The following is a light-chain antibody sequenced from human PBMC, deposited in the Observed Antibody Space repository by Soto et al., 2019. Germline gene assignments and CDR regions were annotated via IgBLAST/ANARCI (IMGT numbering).Light chain of an antibody. J-gene: IGLJ3*02. CDR3: SSYTHSTSLV. V-gene: IGLV2-14*03. CDR2: EVS. Sequence: QSVLTQPPSVSGSPGQSITISCSGTSSDVGAYNYVSWYQQHPGKAPKLIIHEVSNRPSGVSDRFSGSKSGNTASLTITGLQADDEADYYCSSYTHSTSLVFGGGTKVTVL. CDR1: SSDVGAYNY.